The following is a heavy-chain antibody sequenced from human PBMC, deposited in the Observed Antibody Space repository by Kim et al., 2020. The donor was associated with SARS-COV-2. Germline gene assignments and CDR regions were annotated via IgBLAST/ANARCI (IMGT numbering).Heavy chain of an antibody. J-gene: IGHJ6*02. CDR3: ARQVCGGDCYSWEDYYGMDV. CDR1: GYTFTSYG. D-gene: IGHD2-21*02. CDR2: ISAYNGKT. Sequence: ASVKVSCKASGYTFTSYGISWVRQAPGQGLEWMGWISAYNGKTNYAQKLQGRVTMTTDTSTSTAYMELRSLRSDDTAVYYCARQVCGGDCYSWEDYYGMDVSGQGTTVTVSS. V-gene: IGHV1-18*04.